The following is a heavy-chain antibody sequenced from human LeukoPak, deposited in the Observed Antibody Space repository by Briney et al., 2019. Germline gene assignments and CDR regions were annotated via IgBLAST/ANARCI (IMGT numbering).Heavy chain of an antibody. CDR1: GFTFSSYA. CDR2: ISGSGGST. Sequence: GGSLRLSCAASGFTFSSYAMSWVRQAPGKGLEWVSAISGSGGSTYYADSVKGPFTISRDNSKNTLYLQMNSLRAEDTAVYYCARISYYGDLRYFDYWGQGTLVTVSS. CDR3: ARISYYGDLRYFDY. J-gene: IGHJ4*02. V-gene: IGHV3-23*01. D-gene: IGHD4-17*01.